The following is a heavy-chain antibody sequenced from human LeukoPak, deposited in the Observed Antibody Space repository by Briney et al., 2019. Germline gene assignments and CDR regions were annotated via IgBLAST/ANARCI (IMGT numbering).Heavy chain of an antibody. CDR1: GFTFSSYG. Sequence: GGSLRLSCAASGFTFSSYGMHWVRQAPGKGLEWVAFIRYDGSNKYYADSVKGRFTISRDNSKNTLYLQMNSLRAEDTAVYYCAKEPAYRTIPDFDYWGQGTLVTVSS. CDR3: AKEPAYRTIPDFDY. CDR2: IRYDGSNK. J-gene: IGHJ4*02. V-gene: IGHV3-30*02. D-gene: IGHD3-9*01.